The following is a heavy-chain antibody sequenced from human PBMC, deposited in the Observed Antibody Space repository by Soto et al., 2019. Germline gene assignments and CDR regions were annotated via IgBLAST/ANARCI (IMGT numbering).Heavy chain of an antibody. CDR2: VNPSGGST. CDR3: AREENCSGGICHSEYFQR. V-gene: IGHV1-46*01. D-gene: IGHD2-15*01. CDR1: GYIFTAYS. J-gene: IGHJ1*01. Sequence: ASVKVSCKASGYIFTAYSMHWVRQAPGQGREWMGVVNPSGGSTNYAQKFQGRITMTRDTSTSTVYMDLSSLTSEDTAVYYRAREENCSGGICHSEYFQRWGQGXLVTVSS.